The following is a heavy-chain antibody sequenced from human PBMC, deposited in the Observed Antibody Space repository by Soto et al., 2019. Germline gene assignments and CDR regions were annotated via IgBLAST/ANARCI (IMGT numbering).Heavy chain of an antibody. V-gene: IGHV3-33*01. CDR3: ARDYYDSSGYLASSFGY. J-gene: IGHJ4*02. D-gene: IGHD3-22*01. Sequence: SLRLSCAASGFTFSSYGMHWVHQAPGKGLEWVAVIWYDGSNKYYADSVKGRFTISRDNSKNTLYLQMNSLRAEDTAVYYCARDYYDSSGYLASSFGYWGQGTLVTVSS. CDR1: GFTFSSYG. CDR2: IWYDGSNK.